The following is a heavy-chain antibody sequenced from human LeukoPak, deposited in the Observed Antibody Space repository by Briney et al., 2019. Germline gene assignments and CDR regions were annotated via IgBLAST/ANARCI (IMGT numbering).Heavy chain of an antibody. J-gene: IGHJ6*03. CDR2: IIPIFGTA. CDR3: ARGEGSGDERDYYYYYMDV. V-gene: IGHV1-69*05. Sequence: SVKVSCKASGGTSSSYAISWVRQAPGQGLEWMGGIIPIFGTANYAQKFQGRVTITTDESTSTAYMELSSLRSEDTAVYYCARGEGSGDERDYYYYYMDVWGKGITVTVSS. CDR1: GGTSSSYA. D-gene: IGHD5-12*01.